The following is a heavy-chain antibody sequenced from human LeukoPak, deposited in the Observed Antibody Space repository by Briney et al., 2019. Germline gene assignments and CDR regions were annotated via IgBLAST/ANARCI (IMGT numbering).Heavy chain of an antibody. CDR3: ARAGGGYSYSYDYYYYMDV. CDR2: IYYSGST. J-gene: IGHJ6*03. V-gene: IGHV4-59*01. D-gene: IGHD5-18*01. CDR1: GDSINSYY. Sequence: SETLSLTCTVSGDSINSYYWSWIRQPPGKGLEWIAYIYYSGSTNYNPSLKSRVTISVDTSKNQFSLKLSSVTAADTAVYYCARAGGGYSYSYDYYYYMDVWGKGTTVTISS.